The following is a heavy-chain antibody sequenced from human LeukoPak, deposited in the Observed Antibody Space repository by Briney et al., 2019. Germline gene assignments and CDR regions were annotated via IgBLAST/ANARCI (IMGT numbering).Heavy chain of an antibody. CDR1: GYTFTGYY. Sequence: GASVKVSCKASGYTFTGYYMHWVRQAPGQGLEWMGWINPNGGTNYAQKFQGGVTMTRDTSINTACLELSRLGFDDTAVYCCARGSAIIPAGFFDYWGQGTLVTVSS. D-gene: IGHD2-2*01. J-gene: IGHJ4*02. CDR3: ARGSAIIPAGFFDY. V-gene: IGHV1-2*02. CDR2: INPNGGT.